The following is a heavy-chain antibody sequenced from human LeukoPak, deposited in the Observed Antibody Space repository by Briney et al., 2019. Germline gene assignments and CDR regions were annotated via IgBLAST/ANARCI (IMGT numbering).Heavy chain of an antibody. J-gene: IGHJ6*03. CDR2: IYTSGST. Sequence: PSETLSLTCTVSGGSISSYYWSWIRQPAGKGLEWIGRIYTSGSTNYNPSLKSRVTMSVDTSKNQFSLKLSSVTAADTAVYYCAREAGNYYDSSGYYYYMLGYYMDVWGKGTTVTISS. V-gene: IGHV4-4*07. D-gene: IGHD3-22*01. CDR3: AREAGNYYDSSGYYYYMLGYYMDV. CDR1: GGSISSYY.